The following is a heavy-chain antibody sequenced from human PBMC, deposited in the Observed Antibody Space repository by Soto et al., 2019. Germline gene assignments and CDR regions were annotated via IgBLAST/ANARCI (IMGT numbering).Heavy chain of an antibody. D-gene: IGHD3-22*01. CDR3: ARGINYYDSSGDSWFDP. CDR1: GGSINSGDYS. CDR2: IYHTGTT. J-gene: IGHJ5*02. V-gene: IGHV4-30-2*01. Sequence: SETLSLTCTVSGGSINSGDYSWTWIRQPPGKGLEWIGYIYHTGTTYYNMSPKSRVTISVDRSKNQFSLKLSSVTAADTAVYYRARGINYYDSSGDSWFDPWGQGTLVTVSS.